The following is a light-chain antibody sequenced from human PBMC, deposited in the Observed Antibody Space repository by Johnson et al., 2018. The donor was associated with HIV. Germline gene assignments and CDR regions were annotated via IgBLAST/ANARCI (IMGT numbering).Light chain of an antibody. Sequence: QSVLTQPPSVSAAPGQKVTISCSGSSSNIGNNYVSWYQQLPGTAPKLVIYDNNKRPSGIPDQFSGSKSGTSATLGITGLQTGDEADYYCGTWDSSLGVFGTGTKVTVL. CDR3: GTWDSSLGV. CDR1: SSNIGNNY. J-gene: IGLJ1*01. CDR2: DNN. V-gene: IGLV1-51*01.